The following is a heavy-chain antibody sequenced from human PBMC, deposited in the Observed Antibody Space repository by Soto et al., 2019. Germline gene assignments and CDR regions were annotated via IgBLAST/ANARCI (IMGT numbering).Heavy chain of an antibody. CDR3: ARDDEGGSDCDLGY. V-gene: IGHV3-30-3*01. D-gene: IGHD3-10*01. CDR2: ISDDGNNK. CDR1: GFTFSRYT. Sequence: QVQVVESGGGVVQPGRSLRLSCAASGFTFSRYTMHWVRQAPGKGLEWMAFISDDGNNKYYADSVKGQFTISRDNSKNTLYLQMNSLRTEDTAVYYCARDDEGGSDCDLGYWGQGTLVTVSS. J-gene: IGHJ4*02.